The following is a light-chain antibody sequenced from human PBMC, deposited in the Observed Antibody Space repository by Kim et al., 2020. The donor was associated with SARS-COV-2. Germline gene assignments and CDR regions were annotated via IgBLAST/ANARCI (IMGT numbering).Light chain of an antibody. J-gene: IGLJ2*01. V-gene: IGLV6-57*03. CDR2: EDN. CDR1: SGSIASNY. CDR3: QSYDSSNVV. Sequence: GQTVTISGTRGSGSIASNYVQWYQQRPGSAPTTVIYEDNQRPSGVPDRFSGSIDSSSNSASLTISGLKTEDEADYYCQSYDSSNVVFGGGTQLTVL.